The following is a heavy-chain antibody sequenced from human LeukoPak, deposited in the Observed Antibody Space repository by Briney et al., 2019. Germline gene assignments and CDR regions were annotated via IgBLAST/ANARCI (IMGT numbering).Heavy chain of an antibody. D-gene: IGHD3-22*01. V-gene: IGHV1-46*01. J-gene: IGHJ4*02. CDR2: INPSGGST. CDR3: AREYYYGSSGYYPLFDY. Sequence: ASVKVSCKASGYTFTSYDINWVRQAPGQGLEWMGIINPSGGSTSYAQKFQGRVTMTRDMSTSTVYMELSSLRSEDTAVYYCAREYYYGSSGYYPLFDYWGQGTLVTVSS. CDR1: GYTFTSYD.